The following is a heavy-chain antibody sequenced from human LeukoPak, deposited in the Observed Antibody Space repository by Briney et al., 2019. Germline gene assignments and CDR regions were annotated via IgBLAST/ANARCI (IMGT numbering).Heavy chain of an antibody. CDR3: AKNNDYGGSYWYFDL. Sequence: PGRSLRLSCVASGFILSSYAIHWVRQAPGKGLEWVAVISDVGTDKYYEDSVKGRFTISRDSSKNTLYLQMSSLRDEDTAVYYCAKNNDYGGSYWYFDLWGRGTLVTVSS. D-gene: IGHD4-23*01. CDR1: GFILSSYA. J-gene: IGHJ2*01. CDR2: ISDVGTDK. V-gene: IGHV3-30*04.